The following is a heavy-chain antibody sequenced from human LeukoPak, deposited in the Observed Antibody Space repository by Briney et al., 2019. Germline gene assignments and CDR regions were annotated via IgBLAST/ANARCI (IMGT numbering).Heavy chain of an antibody. CDR3: AKPISGGLAVTADWFHP. CDR1: GFAFSVYA. CDR2: INANSGTT. J-gene: IGHJ5*02. Sequence: GGSLRLSCTASGFAFSVYAMSWLRQPPGKGLEWVSTINANSGTTSYAASVRGRFTISRDNSKNTLYLQLNTLRADDTATYYCAKPISGGLAVTADWFHPWGQGAVVTVSS. D-gene: IGHD6-19*01. V-gene: IGHV3-23*01.